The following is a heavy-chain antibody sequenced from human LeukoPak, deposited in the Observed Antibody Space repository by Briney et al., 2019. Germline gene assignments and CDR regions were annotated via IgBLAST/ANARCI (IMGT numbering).Heavy chain of an antibody. V-gene: IGHV3-23*01. CDR3: AKDRQQLANLDY. CDR2: ISGSGGFT. CDR1: GFTFGSYV. J-gene: IGHJ4*02. D-gene: IGHD6-13*01. Sequence: GGSLRLSCAASGFTFGSYVMNWGRQAPGKGLEWVSGISGSGGFTYYADSVKGRFTISRDNSKNTLYLQMNSLRAEDSAVYYCAKDRQQLANLDYWGQGTLVTVSA.